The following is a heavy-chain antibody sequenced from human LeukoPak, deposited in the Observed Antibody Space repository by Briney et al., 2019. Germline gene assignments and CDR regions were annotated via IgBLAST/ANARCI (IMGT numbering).Heavy chain of an antibody. CDR3: AKDKRDGYNYFDY. J-gene: IGHJ4*02. V-gene: IGHV3-11*04. CDR1: GFTFSDYY. D-gene: IGHD5-24*01. CDR2: ISSSGSTI. Sequence: TGGSLRLSCAASGFTFSDYYMSWIRQAPGKGLEWVSYISSSGSTIYYADSVKGRFTISRDNSKNTLYLQMNSLRAEDTAVYYCAKDKRDGYNYFDYWGQGTLVTVSS.